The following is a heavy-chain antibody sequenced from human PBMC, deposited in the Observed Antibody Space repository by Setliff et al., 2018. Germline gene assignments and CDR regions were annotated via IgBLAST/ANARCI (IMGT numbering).Heavy chain of an antibody. J-gene: IGHJ4*02. V-gene: IGHV1-18*01. Sequence: ASVKVSCKASGYTFSNYGVTWVRQAPGQGLEWMGWVTAYNGNTKYAQNLQGRLTLTTDISTSTAYMELGSLTTDDTAVYYCARVESMVRGKNILRHFDYWGQGIQVTVSS. CDR3: ARVESMVRGKNILRHFDY. CDR2: VTAYNGNT. D-gene: IGHD3-10*01. CDR1: GYTFSNYG.